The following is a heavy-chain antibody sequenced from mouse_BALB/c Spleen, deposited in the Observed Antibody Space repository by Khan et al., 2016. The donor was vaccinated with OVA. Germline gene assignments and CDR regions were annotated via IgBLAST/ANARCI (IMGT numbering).Heavy chain of an antibody. Sequence: QLEESGPGLVKPSQSLSLTCTVTGYSITSEYAWNWIRQFPGNKLEWMGYINYSGNTRFNPSLKSRTSITRDTSKNQFFLHLNSVTTEDTATYFCARKDYYDYDPFPYWGQGTLVTVSA. V-gene: IGHV3-2*02. CDR3: ARKDYYDYDPFPY. D-gene: IGHD2-4*01. CDR1: GYSITSEYA. CDR2: INYSGNT. J-gene: IGHJ3*01.